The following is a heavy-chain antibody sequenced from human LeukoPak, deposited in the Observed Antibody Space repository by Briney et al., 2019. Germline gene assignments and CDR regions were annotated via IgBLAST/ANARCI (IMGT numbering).Heavy chain of an antibody. Sequence: LPGGSLRLSCTASGFTFGDYAMSWVRQAPGKGLEWVGFIRSKTYGGTTEYAASVKGRFTISRDDSESIAYLQMNSLKTEDTAVYYCTRDRMVRGRYGMDVWGQGITVTVSS. CDR2: IRSKTYGGTT. D-gene: IGHD3-10*01. CDR3: TRDRMVRGRYGMDV. J-gene: IGHJ6*02. V-gene: IGHV3-49*04. CDR1: GFTFGDYA.